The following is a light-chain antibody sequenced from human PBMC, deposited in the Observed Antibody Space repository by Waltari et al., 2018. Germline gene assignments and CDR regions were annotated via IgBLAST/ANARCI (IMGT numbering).Light chain of an antibody. Sequence: DMQMTQSPSYVSASVGDRVTITCRASQDIHTWLAWYQQKPGKARRLLRSAASSLQSGVPSRFSGSGSGTDFTLTISSLQPEDFATYYCQQANSFPFTFGPGTKVDI. CDR1: QDIHTW. CDR2: AAS. J-gene: IGKJ3*01. CDR3: QQANSFPFT. V-gene: IGKV1D-12*01.